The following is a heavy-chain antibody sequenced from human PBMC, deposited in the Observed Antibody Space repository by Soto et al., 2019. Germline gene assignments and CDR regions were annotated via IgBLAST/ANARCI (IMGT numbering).Heavy chain of an antibody. V-gene: IGHV1-69*02. CDR2: INPILSMS. CDR3: ASSYGSGYRAFDY. Sequence: QVQLVQSGAEVKRPGSSVKVSCKASGDTFTFYSINWVRQAPGLGLEWMGRINPILSMSNYAQRFQGRVTMTRDKFTSTAYMELSSLRSEDTAIYYCASSYGSGYRAFDYWGQGALVTVSS. CDR1: GDTFTFYS. D-gene: IGHD3-10*01. J-gene: IGHJ4*02.